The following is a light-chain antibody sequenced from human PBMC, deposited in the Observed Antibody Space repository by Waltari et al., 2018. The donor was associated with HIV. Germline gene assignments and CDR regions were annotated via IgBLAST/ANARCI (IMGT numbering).Light chain of an antibody. J-gene: IGLJ2*01. CDR1: RSHIGAPYH. V-gene: IGLV1-40*01. Sequence: QSVLTQPPSVSGAPGQRVTISCSGSRSHIGAPYHVHWYQQLPGVATKLRIYASTKRPSGVPDRFSGSRSGTSASLAITGLQPEDEAGYYCQSYDSGLSASVFGGGTQLTVL. CDR2: AST. CDR3: QSYDSGLSASV.